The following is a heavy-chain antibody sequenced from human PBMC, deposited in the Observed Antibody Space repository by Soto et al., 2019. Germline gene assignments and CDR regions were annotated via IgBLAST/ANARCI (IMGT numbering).Heavy chain of an antibody. CDR2: ISWTGGTI. D-gene: IGHD3-10*01. CDR3: AKDAGSYRYYFDS. Sequence: EAQLVASGGGLVMPGTSLRLSCGASGFNFDKFAMHWVRQAPGKGLEWVAGISWTGGTINYADSVKGRFTISRDNTKNTLYLHMNSLGVDDTALYSCAKDAGSYRYYFDSWGQGTLVTVSS. CDR1: GFNFDKFA. V-gene: IGHV3-9*01. J-gene: IGHJ4*02.